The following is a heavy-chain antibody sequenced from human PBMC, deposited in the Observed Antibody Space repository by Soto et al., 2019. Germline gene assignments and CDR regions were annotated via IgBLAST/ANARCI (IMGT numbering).Heavy chain of an antibody. Sequence: SETLSLTCTVSGGSISSSSYYWGWIRQPPGKGLEWIGSIYYSGSTYYNPSLKSRVTISVDTSKNQFSLKLSSVTAADTAVYYCARGRTLYDSSGYYLDPFDYWGQGTLVTVSS. J-gene: IGHJ4*02. D-gene: IGHD3-22*01. CDR1: GGSISSSSYY. CDR2: IYYSGST. CDR3: ARGRTLYDSSGYYLDPFDY. V-gene: IGHV4-39*01.